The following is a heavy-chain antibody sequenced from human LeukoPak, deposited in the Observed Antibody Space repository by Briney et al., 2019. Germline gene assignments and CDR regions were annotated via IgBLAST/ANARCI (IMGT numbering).Heavy chain of an antibody. J-gene: IGHJ6*02. CDR2: IYYSGST. CDR1: GGSISSGGYS. V-gene: IGHV4-31*03. D-gene: IGHD6-13*01. CDR3: ARDRVAAEHYGMDV. Sequence: TSETLSLTCTVSGGSISSGGYSWSWIRQHPGKGLEWIGYIYYSGSTYYNPSLKSRVTISVDTSKNQFSLKLSSVTAADTAVYYCARDRVAAEHYGMDVWGQGTTVTVSS.